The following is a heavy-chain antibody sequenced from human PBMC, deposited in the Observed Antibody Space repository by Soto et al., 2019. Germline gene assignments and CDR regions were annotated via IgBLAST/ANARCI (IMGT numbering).Heavy chain of an antibody. Sequence: PSETLSLTCTVSGGSISSYYWSWIRQPPGKGLEWIGYIYYSGSTNYNPSLKSRVTISVDTSKNQFSLKLSSVTAADTAVYYCARAQSAPNYYMDVWGKGTTVTVSS. J-gene: IGHJ6*03. CDR3: ARAQSAPNYYMDV. CDR2: IYYSGST. V-gene: IGHV4-59*01. CDR1: GGSISSYY.